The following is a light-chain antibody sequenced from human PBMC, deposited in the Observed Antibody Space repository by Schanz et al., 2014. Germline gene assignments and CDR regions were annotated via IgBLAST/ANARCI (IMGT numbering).Light chain of an antibody. CDR2: EVS. J-gene: IGLJ2*01. CDR1: SSDVGGHNF. CDR3: ASYTSTSIVV. V-gene: IGLV2-14*01. Sequence: QSAPTQPASVSGSPGQSITISCIGTSSDVGGHNFVSWYQQYPGKAPKLMIYEVSKRPSGVPDRFSGSKSGNTASLTISGLQAEDEADFYCASYTSTSIVVFGGGTKLTVL.